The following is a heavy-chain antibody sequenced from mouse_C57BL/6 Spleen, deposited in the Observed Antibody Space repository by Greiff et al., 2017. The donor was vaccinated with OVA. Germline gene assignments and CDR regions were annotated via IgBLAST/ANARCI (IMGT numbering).Heavy chain of an antibody. CDR1: GFNIKDYY. V-gene: IGHV14-1*01. CDR3: TTSMAPYYGSSHWYFDV. D-gene: IGHD1-1*01. J-gene: IGHJ1*03. Sequence: EVQLQQSGAELVRPGASVKLSCTASGFNIKDYYMHWVKQRPEQGLEWIGRIDPEDGDTEYAPKFQGKATMTAETSSNTAYLQLSSLTSEDTAVYYCTTSMAPYYGSSHWYFDVWGTGTTVTVSS. CDR2: IDPEDGDT.